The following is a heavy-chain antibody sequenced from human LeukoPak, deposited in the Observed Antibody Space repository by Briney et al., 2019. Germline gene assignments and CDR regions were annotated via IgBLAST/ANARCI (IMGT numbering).Heavy chain of an antibody. D-gene: IGHD3-3*01. CDR1: GFTFSSYG. V-gene: IGHV3-30*02. CDR3: ARGGSITIFGVVTYNWFDP. J-gene: IGHJ5*02. Sequence: GGSLRLSCAASGFTFSSYGMHWVRQAPGKGLEWVAFIRYDGSNKYYADSVKGRFTISRDNSKNTLYLQMNSLRAEDTAVYYCARGGSITIFGVVTYNWFDPWGQGTLVTVSS. CDR2: IRYDGSNK.